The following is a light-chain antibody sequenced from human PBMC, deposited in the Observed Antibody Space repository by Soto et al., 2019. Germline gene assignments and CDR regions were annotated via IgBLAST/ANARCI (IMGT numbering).Light chain of an antibody. CDR2: DAS. J-gene: IGKJ4*01. CDR1: LSVTSN. V-gene: IGKV3-15*01. CDR3: QQYNNWPLT. Sequence: EIVMTQSPATLSVSPGERATLSCRAGLSVTSNLAWYQQKPGQAPRLLIYDASTRATGIPARFSSSGSGTEFTLTISSLQSEDFAVYVFQQYNNWPLTFGAGTKVEIK.